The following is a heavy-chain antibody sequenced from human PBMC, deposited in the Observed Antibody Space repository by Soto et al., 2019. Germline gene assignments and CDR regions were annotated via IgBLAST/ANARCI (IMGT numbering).Heavy chain of an antibody. D-gene: IGHD3-22*01. V-gene: IGHV4-59*01. CDR2: IYYSGGT. Sequence: TSETLSLTCTVSGGSISSYYWSWIRQPPGKGLEWIGYIYYSGGTNYNPSLKSRVIISVDTSKNQFSLKLSSVTAADTAVYYCARDYYYDSSGYDYFDYWGQGTLITVSS. CDR3: ARDYYYDSSGYDYFDY. J-gene: IGHJ4*02. CDR1: GGSISSYY.